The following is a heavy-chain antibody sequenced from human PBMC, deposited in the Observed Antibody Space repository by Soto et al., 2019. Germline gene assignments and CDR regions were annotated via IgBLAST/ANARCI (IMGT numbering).Heavy chain of an antibody. CDR2: IIPIFGTA. D-gene: IGHD6-13*01. J-gene: IGHJ5*02. CDR3: VRSGSSWYVDWFDP. Sequence: SLKVSCKASGGTFSSYAISWVRQAPGQGLEWMGGIIPIFGTANYAQKFQGRDTITADKSTSTAYMELSSLRSEDTAVYYCVRSGSSWYVDWFDPWGQGTLVPVPS. CDR1: GGTFSSYA. V-gene: IGHV1-69*06.